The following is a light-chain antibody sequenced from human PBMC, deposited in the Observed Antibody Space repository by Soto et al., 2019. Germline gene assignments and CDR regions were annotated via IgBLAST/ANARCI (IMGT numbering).Light chain of an antibody. Sequence: QSVLTQPASVSGSPGQSIPISCTGTISDVGGYNYVSWYQQHPGKAPKLMIYEVSNRPPGVSNRFSGSKSGNTASLTISGLQAEDEADYYCSSYTSSSTLDVFGTGTKVTVL. CDR3: SSYTSSSTLDV. CDR2: EVS. CDR1: ISDVGGYNY. V-gene: IGLV2-14*01. J-gene: IGLJ1*01.